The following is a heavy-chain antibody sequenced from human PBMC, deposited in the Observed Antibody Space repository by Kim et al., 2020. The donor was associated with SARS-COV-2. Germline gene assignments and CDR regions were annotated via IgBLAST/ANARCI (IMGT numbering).Heavy chain of an antibody. D-gene: IGHD4-17*01. Sequence: SETLSLTCTVSGGSISSSSYYWGWIRQPPGKGLEWIGSIYYSGSTYYNPSLKSRVTISVDTSKNQFSLKLSSVTAADTAVYYCATHPFYGDSPFDYWGQGTLVTVSS. CDR2: IYYSGST. V-gene: IGHV4-39*01. CDR3: ATHPFYGDSPFDY. CDR1: GGSISSSSYY. J-gene: IGHJ4*02.